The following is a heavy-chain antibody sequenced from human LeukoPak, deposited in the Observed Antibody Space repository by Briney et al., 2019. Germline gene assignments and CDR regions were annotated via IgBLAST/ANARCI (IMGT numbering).Heavy chain of an antibody. V-gene: IGHV5-51*01. CDR3: ARRQGCSSTSCPPDY. CDR1: GYSFTTYW. J-gene: IGHJ4*02. Sequence: RESLKISCRGSGYSFTTYWIGWVRQMPGKGLEWMVIIYPGDSDTRYTPSFQGQVTMSADKSINTAYLQWSSLKASDTAIYYCARRQGCSSTSCPPDYWGQGTLVTVSP. D-gene: IGHD2-2*01. CDR2: IYPGDSDT.